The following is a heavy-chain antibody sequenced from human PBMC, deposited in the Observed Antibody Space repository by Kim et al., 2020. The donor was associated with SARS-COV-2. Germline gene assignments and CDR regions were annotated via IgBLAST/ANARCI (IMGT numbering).Heavy chain of an antibody. D-gene: IGHD3-3*01. J-gene: IGHJ5*02. Sequence: IYAPKFQGRVNMTEDPSTDTAYMDLSSMRSEDTAVYYCATGSPITISWFDPWGQGTLVTVSS. V-gene: IGHV1-24*01. CDR3: ATGSPITISWFDP.